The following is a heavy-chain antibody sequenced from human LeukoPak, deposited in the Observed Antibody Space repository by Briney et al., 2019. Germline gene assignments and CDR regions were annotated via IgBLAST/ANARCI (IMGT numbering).Heavy chain of an antibody. V-gene: IGHV5-51*01. Sequence: LGESLKISCKSSDYNFASYWIGWVRQKTGKGLELMGIIFPADADTRYSPSLQGQVIISVDKSITTASLQWSSLKASDTVTYYCARRREGGFDIWGEGTRVTVSS. CDR3: ARRREGGFDI. D-gene: IGHD3-16*01. J-gene: IGHJ3*02. CDR2: IFPADADT. CDR1: DYNFASYW.